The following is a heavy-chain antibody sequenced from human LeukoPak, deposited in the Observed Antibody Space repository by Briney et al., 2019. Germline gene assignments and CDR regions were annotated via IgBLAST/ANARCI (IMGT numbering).Heavy chain of an antibody. D-gene: IGHD3-9*01. CDR3: ARGALRYFDWSTDY. V-gene: IGHV3-21*01. J-gene: IGHJ4*02. CDR1: GFTFNTYA. CDR2: ISSSSSYI. Sequence: PGGSLRLSCAASGFTFNTYAMSWVRQAPGKGLEWVSSISSSSSYIYYADSVKGRFTISRDNAKNSLYLQMNSLRAEDTAVYYCARGALRYFDWSTDYWGQGTLVTVSS.